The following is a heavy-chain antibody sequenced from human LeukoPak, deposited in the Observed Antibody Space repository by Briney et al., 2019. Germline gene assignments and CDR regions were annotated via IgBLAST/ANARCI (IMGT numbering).Heavy chain of an antibody. CDR1: GFTFSDYY. J-gene: IGHJ3*01. CDR3: ARSSYSSSSSV. Sequence: QAGGSLRLSCAASGFTFSDYYMSWIRQAPGKGLEWVSYISSSGSTIYYADSVKGRFTISRDNAKNSLYLQINSLRAEDTAVYYCARSSYSSSSSVWGQGTMVTVSS. V-gene: IGHV3-11*01. D-gene: IGHD6-6*01. CDR2: ISSSGSTI.